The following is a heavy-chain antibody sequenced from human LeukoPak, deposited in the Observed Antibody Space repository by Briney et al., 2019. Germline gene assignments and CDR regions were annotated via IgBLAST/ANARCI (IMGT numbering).Heavy chain of an antibody. CDR2: IWYDGSNK. J-gene: IGHJ6*02. CDR1: GFTFSSYG. V-gene: IGHV3-33*01. CDR3: ARGRFNYGWGMDV. D-gene: IGHD5-18*01. Sequence: GGSLRLSCAASGFTFSSYGMHWVRQAPGKGLEWVAVIWYDGSNKYYADSVKGRFTISRDNSKNTLYLQMNSLRDEDTAVYYCARGRFNYGWGMDVWGQGTTVIVSS.